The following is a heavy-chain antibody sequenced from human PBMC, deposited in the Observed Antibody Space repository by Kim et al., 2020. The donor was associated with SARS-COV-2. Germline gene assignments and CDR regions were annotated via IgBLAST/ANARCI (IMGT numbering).Heavy chain of an antibody. Sequence: YAQKLQGRVTMTTDTSTSTAYMELRSLRSDDTAVYYCATRPSSTGNWFDPWGQGTLVTVSS. CDR3: ATRPSSTGNWFDP. V-gene: IGHV1-18*01. D-gene: IGHD6-13*01. J-gene: IGHJ5*02.